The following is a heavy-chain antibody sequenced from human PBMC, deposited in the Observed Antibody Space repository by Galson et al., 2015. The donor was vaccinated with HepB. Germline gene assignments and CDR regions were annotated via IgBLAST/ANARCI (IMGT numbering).Heavy chain of an antibody. J-gene: IGHJ6*02. V-gene: IGHV4-39*02. CDR1: GGSVTRTTYY. CDR2: IYYTGDT. Sequence: ETLSLTCSVSGGSVTRTTYYCGWIRQPPGKGLEWIASIYYTGDTYYNPSLKSRVTISIDASKIHFSLKLSSVTAADTAVYYCARATTGTLTYGMDVWGQGTTVTVSS. D-gene: IGHD1-1*01. CDR3: ARATTGTLTYGMDV.